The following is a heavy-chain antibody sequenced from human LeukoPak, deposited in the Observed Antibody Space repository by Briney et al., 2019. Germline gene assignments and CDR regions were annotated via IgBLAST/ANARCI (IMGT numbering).Heavy chain of an antibody. Sequence: SETLSLTCAVSGGYISSGGYSWSWIRQPPGKGLEWIGYIYHSGSTYYNPSLKSRVTISVDRSKNQFSLKLSSVTAADTAVYYCARGSTPDEIFDYWGQGTLVTVSS. D-gene: IGHD1-1*01. J-gene: IGHJ4*02. CDR2: IYHSGST. CDR1: GGYISSGGYS. V-gene: IGHV4-30-2*01. CDR3: ARGSTPDEIFDY.